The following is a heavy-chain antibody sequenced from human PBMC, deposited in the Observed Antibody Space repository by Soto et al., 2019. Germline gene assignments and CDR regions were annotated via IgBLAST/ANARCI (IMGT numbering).Heavy chain of an antibody. CDR2: IYPGDSDT. CDR3: ARHEYDFWSGYYTNYYYGMDV. CDR1: GYSFTSYW. V-gene: IGHV5-51*01. Sequence: PGESLKISCKGSGYSFTSYWIGWVRQMPGKGLEWMGIIYPGDSDTRYSPSFQGQVTISADKSISTAYLQWSSLKASDTAMYYCARHEYDFWSGYYTNYYYGMDVWGQGTTVTVSS. D-gene: IGHD3-3*01. J-gene: IGHJ6*02.